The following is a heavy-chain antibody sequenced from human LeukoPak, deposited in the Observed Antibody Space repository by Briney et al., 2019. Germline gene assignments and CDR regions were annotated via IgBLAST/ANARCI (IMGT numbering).Heavy chain of an antibody. CDR3: ARRAALQMDV. D-gene: IGHD6-13*01. J-gene: IGHJ6*02. Sequence: SETLSLTCTVSGYSISSGYYWGWIRQPPGKGLEWIGEINHSGSTNYNPSLKSRVTISVDTSKNQFSLKLSSVTAADTAVYYCARRAALQMDVWGQGTTVTVSS. CDR1: GYSISSGYY. CDR2: INHSGST. V-gene: IGHV4-38-2*02.